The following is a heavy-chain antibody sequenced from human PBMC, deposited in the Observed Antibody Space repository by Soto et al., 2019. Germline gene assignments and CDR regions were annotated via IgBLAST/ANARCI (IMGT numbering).Heavy chain of an antibody. CDR3: ARVRWKKYTYGSQRTPDY. CDR1: GYTFTGYY. D-gene: IGHD4-17*01. CDR2: INPNSGGT. Sequence: ASVKIYCKTSGYTFTGYYIHWVRQSPGQGLEWMGWINPNSGGTNYAQKFQGRVTMTSVTSISTAYMELRRLRSDDTAIYFCARVRWKKYTYGSQRTPDYWGQGPRVPVS. V-gene: IGHV1-2*02. J-gene: IGHJ4*02.